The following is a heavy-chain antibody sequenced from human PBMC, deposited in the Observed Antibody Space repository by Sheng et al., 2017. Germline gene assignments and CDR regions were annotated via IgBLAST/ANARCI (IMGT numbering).Heavy chain of an antibody. D-gene: IGHD6-13*01. J-gene: IGHJ6*02. Sequence: QVQLVESGGGVVQPGRSLRVSCAASGFTFSSYALYWVRQAPGKGLDWVALISHDGNNKWYAESVKGRFTISRDNSKNTLYLQMNSLSSEDTAVYFCAKDRERQPYYGMDFWGQGTTVTVSS. CDR1: GFTFSSYA. V-gene: IGHV3-30*04. CDR2: ISHDGNNK. CDR3: AKDRERQPYYGMDF.